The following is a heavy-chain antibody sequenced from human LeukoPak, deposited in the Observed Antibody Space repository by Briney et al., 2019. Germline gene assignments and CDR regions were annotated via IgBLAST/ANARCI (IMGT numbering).Heavy chain of an antibody. D-gene: IGHD6-13*01. V-gene: IGHV4-34*01. Sequence: SETLSLTCAVYGGSFSGYYWSWIRQPPGKGLEWIGEINHSGSTNYNPSLKSRVTISVDTSKNQFSLKLSSVTAADTAVYYCARALSAAAAGTTYYFDYWGQGTLVTVSP. CDR2: INHSGST. CDR1: GGSFSGYY. J-gene: IGHJ4*02. CDR3: ARALSAAAAGTTYYFDY.